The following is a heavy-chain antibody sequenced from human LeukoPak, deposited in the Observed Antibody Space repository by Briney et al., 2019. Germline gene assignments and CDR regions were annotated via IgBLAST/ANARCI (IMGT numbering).Heavy chain of an antibody. D-gene: IGHD3-22*01. J-gene: IGHJ4*02. CDR2: IYYSGST. CDR1: GGSISSYY. CDR3: ASVSYSSGYYATDYFDY. Sequence: SETLSLTCTVSGGSISSYYWSWIRQPPGKGLEWIGYIYYSGSTNYNPSLKSRVTISVDTSKNQFSLKLSSVTAADTAVYYCASVSYSSGYYATDYFDYWGQGTLVTVSS. V-gene: IGHV4-59*12.